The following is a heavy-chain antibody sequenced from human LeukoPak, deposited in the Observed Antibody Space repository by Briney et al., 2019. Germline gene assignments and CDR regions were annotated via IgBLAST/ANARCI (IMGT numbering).Heavy chain of an antibody. CDR2: IYYSGST. CDR1: GGSISSSSYY. Sequence: SETLSLTCTVSGGSISSSSYYWGWVRQPPGKGLEWIGSIYYSGSTYYNPSLKSRVTISVDTSKNQFSLKLSSVTAADTAVYYCAREGKGDYYYYYMDVWGKGTTVTVSS. V-gene: IGHV4-39*07. D-gene: IGHD3-10*01. J-gene: IGHJ6*03. CDR3: AREGKGDYYYYYMDV.